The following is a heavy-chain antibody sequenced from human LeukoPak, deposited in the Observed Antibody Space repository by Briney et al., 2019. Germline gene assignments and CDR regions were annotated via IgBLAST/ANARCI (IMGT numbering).Heavy chain of an antibody. CDR3: ARGSSSDN. CDR1: GFTVSSNY. CDR2: IYSGGST. J-gene: IGHJ4*02. Sequence: GGSLRLSCAASGFTVSSNYMSWVRQAPGKGLEWVSVIYSGGSTYYADSVKGRFTISRDNSKNTLNLQMNSLRAEDAAVYYCARGSSSDNWGQGTLVTAYS. V-gene: IGHV3-66*01.